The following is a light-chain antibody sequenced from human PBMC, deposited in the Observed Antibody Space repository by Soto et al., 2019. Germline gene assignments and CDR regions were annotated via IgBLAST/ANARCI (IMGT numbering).Light chain of an antibody. CDR1: SSNIGSHY. J-gene: IGLJ1*01. V-gene: IGLV1-51*02. Sequence: QSVLTQPPSVSAAPGQKVTISCSGSSSNIGSHYVSWYQQLPGTAPKLLIYENIERPSWIPDRFSGSKSGTSATLAITGLQTGDEADFYCGTWDSSLSAYVFGGGTKVTVL. CDR2: ENI. CDR3: GTWDSSLSAYV.